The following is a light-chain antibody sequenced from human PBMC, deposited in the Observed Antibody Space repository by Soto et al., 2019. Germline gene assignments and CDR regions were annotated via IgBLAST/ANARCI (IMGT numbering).Light chain of an antibody. CDR2: DAS. J-gene: IGKJ5*01. V-gene: IGKV3-20*01. CDR1: QTVTNDY. CDR3: QQYGFSPIT. Sequence: VVLMQAPGTLYLSPGERVTLSCRASQTVTNDYLAWYQQKDGQAPSLLIYDASTRATGVPDRFSGSGSGPEYTLTITRLEPQDFAVYSCQQYGFSPITFGQGTRLEIK.